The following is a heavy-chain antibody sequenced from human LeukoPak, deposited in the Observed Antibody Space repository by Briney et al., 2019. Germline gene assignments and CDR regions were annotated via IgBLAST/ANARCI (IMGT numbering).Heavy chain of an antibody. Sequence: VASVKVSCKASGYTFTGYYMHWVRQAPGQGLEWMGWINPNSGGTNYAQKFQGRVTMTRDTSISTAYMELSRLRSDDTAVYYCARVAGKSGRFGVVTPRYMDVWGKGTTVTVSS. J-gene: IGHJ6*03. CDR1: GYTFTGYY. CDR2: INPNSGGT. D-gene: IGHD3-3*01. V-gene: IGHV1-2*02. CDR3: ARVAGKSGRFGVVTPRYMDV.